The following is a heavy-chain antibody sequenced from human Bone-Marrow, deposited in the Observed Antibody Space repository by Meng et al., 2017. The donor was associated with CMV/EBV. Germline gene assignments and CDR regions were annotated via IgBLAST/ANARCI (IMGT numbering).Heavy chain of an antibody. D-gene: IGHD2-2*01. CDR3: ARAGVVPAHLFDY. Sequence: SETLSLTCTVSGGSVSSGSYYWSWIRQPPGKGLEWIGSIYYSGSTYYNPSLKSRVTISVDTSKNQFSLKLSSVTAADTAVYYCARAGVVPAHLFDYWGQGTLVTVSS. V-gene: IGHV4-39*07. J-gene: IGHJ4*02. CDR1: GGSVSSGSYY. CDR2: IYYSGST.